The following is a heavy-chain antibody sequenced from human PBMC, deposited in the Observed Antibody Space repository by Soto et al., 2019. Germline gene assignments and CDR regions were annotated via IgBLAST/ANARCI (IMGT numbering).Heavy chain of an antibody. D-gene: IGHD6-19*01. CDR2: IDPSDSYT. Sequence: GESLKISCKGSGYSFTSYWISWVRQMPGKGLEWMGGIDPSDSYTNYSPSLQGHVTISADKSISTAYLQWSSLKASDTAMYYCATSPNFYSSGWYAPHYGMDVWGQGTTVTVSS. V-gene: IGHV5-10-1*01. J-gene: IGHJ6*02. CDR1: GYSFTSYW. CDR3: ATSPNFYSSGWYAPHYGMDV.